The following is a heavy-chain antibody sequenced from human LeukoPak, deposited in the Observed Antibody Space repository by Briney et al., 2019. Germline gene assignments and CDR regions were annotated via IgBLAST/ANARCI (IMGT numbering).Heavy chain of an antibody. V-gene: IGHV4-4*02. Sequence: SETLSLTCTVSGGSISNDNWWSWVRQPPGKGLEWIGEIYRSGTTNYNPSLKSRVTISVDKSKNQLSLKLSSVTAADTAVYYCARSTYYDSSGYLDYWGQGTLVTVSS. CDR3: ARSTYYDSSGYLDY. CDR1: GGSISNDNW. J-gene: IGHJ4*02. D-gene: IGHD3-22*01. CDR2: IYRSGTT.